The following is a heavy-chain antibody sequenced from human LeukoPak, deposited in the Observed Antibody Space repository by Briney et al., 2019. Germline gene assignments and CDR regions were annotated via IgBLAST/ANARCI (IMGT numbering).Heavy chain of an antibody. Sequence: GGSLRLSCAASGFTFNYFWMHWVRQVPGKGPVWVSGINHGGTATYHADSVKGRFTISRDNAKNTVYLQMNGLRAEDTSVYFCATVSEYWGQGTLVTVSS. V-gene: IGHV3-74*01. CDR2: INHGGTAT. CDR3: ATVSEY. J-gene: IGHJ4*02. CDR1: GFTFNYFW.